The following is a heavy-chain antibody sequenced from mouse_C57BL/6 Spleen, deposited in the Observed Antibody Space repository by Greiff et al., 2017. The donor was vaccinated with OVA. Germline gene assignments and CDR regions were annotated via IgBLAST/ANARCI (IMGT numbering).Heavy chain of an antibody. V-gene: IGHV3-6*01. CDR1: GYSITSGYY. CDR2: ISYDGSN. J-gene: IGHJ1*03. D-gene: IGHD1-1*01. CDR3: ARGDYGSSYEYFDV. Sequence: EESGPGLVKPSQSLSLTCSVTGYSITSGYYWNWIRQFPGNKLEWMGYISYDGSNNYNPSLKNRISITRDTSKNQFFLKLNSVTTEDTATYYCARGDYGSSYEYFDVWGTGTTVTVSS.